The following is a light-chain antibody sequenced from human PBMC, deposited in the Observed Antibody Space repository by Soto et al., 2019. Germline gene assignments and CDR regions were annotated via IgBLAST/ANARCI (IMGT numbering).Light chain of an antibody. CDR3: QQSYSSWT. CDR2: AAS. V-gene: IGKV1-39*01. CDR1: QSISSY. J-gene: IGKJ1*01. Sequence: DIPMTQSPSSLSASVGDRVTITCRASQSISSYLNWYQQKPGKAPELLIYAASSLQSGVPSRFSGSGSGTDFTLTISSLQPEDFATYYCQQSYSSWTFGQGSKVEIK.